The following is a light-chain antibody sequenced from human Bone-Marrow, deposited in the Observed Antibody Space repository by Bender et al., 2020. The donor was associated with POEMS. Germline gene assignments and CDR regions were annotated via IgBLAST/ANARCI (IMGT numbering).Light chain of an antibody. CDR1: KLGNKY. CDR2: QDN. CDR3: QAWDTNTYV. V-gene: IGLV3-1*01. Sequence: SYELTQPPSVSVSPGQTASITCSGDKLGNKYVCWYQLRPGQSPVLVINQDNRRPSGIPERFSGSNSGNTATLTITGTQAVDEADYYCQAWDTNTYVFGTGTKVSVL. J-gene: IGLJ1*01.